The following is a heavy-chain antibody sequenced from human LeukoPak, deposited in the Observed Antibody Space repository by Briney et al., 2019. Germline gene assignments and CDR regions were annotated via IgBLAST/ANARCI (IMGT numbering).Heavy chain of an antibody. CDR2: MSPNSGNT. J-gene: IGHJ6*02. CDR3: ASARYYYGSGSSPGGYYYGMDV. CDR1: GYTFTSYD. Sequence: ASVKVSCKASGYTFTSYDINWVRQATGQGLEWMGWMSPNSGNTGYAQKFQGRVTMTRNTSISTAYMELSSLRSEDTAVYYCASARYYYGSGSSPGGYYYGMDVWGQGTTVTVSS. D-gene: IGHD3-10*01. V-gene: IGHV1-8*01.